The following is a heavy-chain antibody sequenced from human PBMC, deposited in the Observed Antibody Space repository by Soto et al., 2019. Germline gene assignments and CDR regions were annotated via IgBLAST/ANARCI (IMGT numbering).Heavy chain of an antibody. Sequence: SETLSLTCTVSGGSISSYYWTWIRQPPGQGLEWIGYIDYSGSTNYNPSLKSRVTISIDTSKKQFSLKLNSVTAADTAVYYCAGDSSSSRFFHWGQGTLVTVAS. V-gene: IGHV4-59*12. CDR3: AGDSSSSRFFH. D-gene: IGHD6-6*01. J-gene: IGHJ1*01. CDR1: GGSISSYY. CDR2: IDYSGST.